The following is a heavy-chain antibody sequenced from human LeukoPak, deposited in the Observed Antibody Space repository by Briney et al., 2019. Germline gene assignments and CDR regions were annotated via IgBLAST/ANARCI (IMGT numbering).Heavy chain of an antibody. CDR3: ARELHYGDYDPGGY. V-gene: IGHV1-69*01. Sequence: SVKVSCKASGGTFSSYAISWVRQAPGQGLEWMGGIIPIFGTANYAQKFQGRVTITADESTSTAYMELRSLRSDDTAVYYCARELHYGDYDPGGYWGQGTLVTVSS. CDR1: GGTFSSYA. D-gene: IGHD4-17*01. J-gene: IGHJ4*02. CDR2: IIPIFGTA.